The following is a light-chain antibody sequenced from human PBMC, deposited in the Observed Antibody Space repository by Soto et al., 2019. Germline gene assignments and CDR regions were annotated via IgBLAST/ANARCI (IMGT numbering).Light chain of an antibody. Sequence: QSALTQPASVSGSPGQSITISCSGTSSDVGGYNYVSWYQQHPGKAPKLMIYDVSNRPSGVSYRFSGSKSGNTASPTISGLQAEDEADYYCSSYTSSSTYVVFGGGTKLTVL. V-gene: IGLV2-14*01. CDR2: DVS. J-gene: IGLJ2*01. CDR3: SSYTSSSTYVV. CDR1: SSDVGGYNY.